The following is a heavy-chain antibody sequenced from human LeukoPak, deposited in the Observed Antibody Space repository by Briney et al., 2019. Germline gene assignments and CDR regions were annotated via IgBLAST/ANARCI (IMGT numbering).Heavy chain of an antibody. J-gene: IGHJ6*03. Sequence: KPSETLSLTCAVYGGSFSGYYWSWIRQPPGKGLEWIGEINHSGSTNYNPSLKSRVTISVDTSKNQFSLKLSSVTAADTAVYYCARAEVQLLPRRLLYYYYMDVGGKGTTVTVSS. CDR1: GGSFSGYY. CDR2: INHSGST. V-gene: IGHV4-34*01. D-gene: IGHD2-2*01. CDR3: ARAEVQLLPRRLLYYYYMDV.